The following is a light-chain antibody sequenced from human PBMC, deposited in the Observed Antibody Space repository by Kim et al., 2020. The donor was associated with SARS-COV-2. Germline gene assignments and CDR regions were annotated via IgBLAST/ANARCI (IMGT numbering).Light chain of an antibody. CDR3: QQRANWPTVT. CDR1: QSVGSY. V-gene: IGKV3-11*01. Sequence: EIVLTQSPATQSLSPGERATLSCRASQSVGSYLAWYQQRPGQAPRLLIYDASNRATGIPARFSGSGSGTDFTLTINSLEPEDFAVYYCQQRANWPTVTFGGGTKVEIK. CDR2: DAS. J-gene: IGKJ4*01.